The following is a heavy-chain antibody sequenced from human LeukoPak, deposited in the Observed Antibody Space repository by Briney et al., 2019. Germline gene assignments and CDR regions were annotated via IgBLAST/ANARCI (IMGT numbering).Heavy chain of an antibody. V-gene: IGHV1-18*04. CDR1: GYTFTSFG. J-gene: IGHJ4*02. D-gene: IGHD2-15*01. Sequence: ASVKVSCKPSGYTFTSFGISWVRQAPGQGLEWMGWIGAYNGDTNYAQKFQGRVTMTTDTSTSTAYMDLRSLRSDDTAVYYCTIDHCRGDNCPSFDYWGQGTLVTVSS. CDR3: TIDHCRGDNCPSFDY. CDR2: IGAYNGDT.